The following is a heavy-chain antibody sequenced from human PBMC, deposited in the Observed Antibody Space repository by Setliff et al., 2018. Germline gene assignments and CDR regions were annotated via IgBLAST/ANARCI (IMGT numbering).Heavy chain of an antibody. CDR2: FDPEDGET. CDR1: GYTLTELS. V-gene: IGHV1-24*01. J-gene: IGHJ4*02. D-gene: IGHD6-6*01. Sequence: ASVKVSCKVSGYTLTELSRHWVRQAPGKGLEWMGGFDPEDGETIYAQKFQGRVTMTTDTSTSTAYMELRSLRSDDTAVYYCARGSSSGYYFDYWGQGTLVTVSS. CDR3: ARGSSSGYYFDY.